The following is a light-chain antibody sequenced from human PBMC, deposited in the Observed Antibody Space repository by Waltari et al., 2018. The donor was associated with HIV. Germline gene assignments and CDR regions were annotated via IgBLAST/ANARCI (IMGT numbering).Light chain of an antibody. CDR2: ENN. V-gene: IGLV1-51*02. CDR3: GTWDSSLSVWV. Sequence: QSVLTQPPSVSAAPGQQVTISCSGSRSNIGNNYVSWYQQLPGTAPKLLIYENNKRPSGIPDRFSGSKSGTSATLGITGLQTGDEADYYCGTWDSSLSVWVFGGGTKLTVL. J-gene: IGLJ3*02. CDR1: RSNIGNNY.